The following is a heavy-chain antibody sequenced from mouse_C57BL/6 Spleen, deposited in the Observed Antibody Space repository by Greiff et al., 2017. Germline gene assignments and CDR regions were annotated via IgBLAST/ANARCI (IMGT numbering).Heavy chain of an antibody. CDR2: IYPSDSET. J-gene: IGHJ4*01. CDR3: ARGRRGAMDY. V-gene: IGHV1-61*01. CDR1: GYTFTSYW. Sequence: VQLQQPGAELVRPGSSVKLSCKASGYTFTSYWMDWVKQRPGQGLEWIGNIYPSDSETHYNQTFKDKATLTVDKSSSTAYMQLSSLTSEDSAVYYCARGRRGAMDYWGQGTSGTVSS.